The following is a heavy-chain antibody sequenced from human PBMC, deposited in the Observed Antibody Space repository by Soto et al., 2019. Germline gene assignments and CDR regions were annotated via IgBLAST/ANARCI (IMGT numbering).Heavy chain of an antibody. CDR2: LLHSGTT. CDR3: AYSTGWYRHDV. V-gene: IGHV4-4*02. D-gene: IGHD6-19*01. CDR1: GDSISSPKW. Sequence: QVQLQESGPGLVKPSGTLSLTCAVSGDSISSPKWWTWLRQPPGKGLEWIGALLHSGTTNYNPSLMSRVTLSVDKPQNQFSLKLTSVTAAYTAIYYCAYSTGWYRHDVWGQGTSVTVSS. J-gene: IGHJ3*01.